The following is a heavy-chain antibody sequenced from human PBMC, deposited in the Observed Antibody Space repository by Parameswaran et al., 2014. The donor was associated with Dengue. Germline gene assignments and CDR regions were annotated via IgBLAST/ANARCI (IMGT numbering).Heavy chain of an antibody. CDR3: ARDQQWLVQGAFDI. V-gene: IGHV3-53*01. Sequence: VRQAPGKGLEWVAVIYSGGSTYYADSVKGRFTISRDNSKNTLYLQMNSLRAEDTAVYYCARDQQWLVQGAFDIWGQGTMVTVSS. D-gene: IGHD6-19*01. CDR2: IYSGGST. J-gene: IGHJ3*02.